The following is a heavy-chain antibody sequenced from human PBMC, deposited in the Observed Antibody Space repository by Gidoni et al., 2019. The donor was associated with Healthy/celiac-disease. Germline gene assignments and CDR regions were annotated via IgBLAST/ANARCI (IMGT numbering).Heavy chain of an antibody. CDR3: AKFSYYYDSSGYYGASDDAFDI. CDR2: ISGSGGST. Sequence: EVQLLESGGGLVQPGGSLRLSCAASGFTLSSYAMSWVRQAPGKGLEWVSAISGSGGSTYYADSVKGRFTISRDNSKNTLYLQMNSLRAEDTAVYYCAKFSYYYDSSGYYGASDDAFDIWGQGTMVTVSS. CDR1: GFTLSSYA. J-gene: IGHJ3*02. D-gene: IGHD3-22*01. V-gene: IGHV3-23*01.